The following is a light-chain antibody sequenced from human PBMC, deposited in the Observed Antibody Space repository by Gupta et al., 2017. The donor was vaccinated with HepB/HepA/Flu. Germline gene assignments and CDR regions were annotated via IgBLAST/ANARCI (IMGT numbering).Light chain of an antibody. CDR3: KSYAGSNIWV. CDR2: DVT. J-gene: IGLJ3*02. CDR1: NSDVGAYNY. Sequence: ALTPPASESASPGQSITITCTGTNSDVGAYNYVSWYQQHPGKVPKLMIYDVTYRPSGVSSRFSGSKSGNTASLTISGLQAEDEGDYFCKSYAGSNIWVFGGGTKLTVL. V-gene: IGLV2-14*01.